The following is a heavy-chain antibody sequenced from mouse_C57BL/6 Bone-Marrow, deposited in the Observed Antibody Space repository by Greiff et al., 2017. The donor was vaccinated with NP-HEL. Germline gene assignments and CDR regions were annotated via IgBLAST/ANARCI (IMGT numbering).Heavy chain of an antibody. CDR2: IHPNSGST. Sequence: VQLQQPGAELVKPGASVKLSCKASGYTFTSYWMHWVKQRPGQGLEWIGMIHPNSGSTNDNEKFQSKATLTVDKSSSTAYMQLSRLTSEDSAVYYCARTTVVAYYFDYWGQGTTLTVSS. CDR1: GYTFTSYW. D-gene: IGHD1-1*01. V-gene: IGHV1-64*01. J-gene: IGHJ2*01. CDR3: ARTTVVAYYFDY.